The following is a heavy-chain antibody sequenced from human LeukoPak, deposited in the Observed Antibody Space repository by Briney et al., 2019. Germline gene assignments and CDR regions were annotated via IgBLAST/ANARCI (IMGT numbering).Heavy chain of an antibody. CDR2: INHSGST. V-gene: IGHV4-34*01. J-gene: IGHJ6*03. D-gene: IGHD6-19*01. CDR3: AREGGWDYYYYYYMDV. Sequence: SETLSLTCAVYGGSFSGYYWSWIRQPPGKGLEWIGEINHSGSTNYNPSLKSRVTISVDTSKNQFSLKLSSVTAADTAVYYCAREGGWDYYYYYYMDVWGKGTTVTVSS. CDR1: GGSFSGYY.